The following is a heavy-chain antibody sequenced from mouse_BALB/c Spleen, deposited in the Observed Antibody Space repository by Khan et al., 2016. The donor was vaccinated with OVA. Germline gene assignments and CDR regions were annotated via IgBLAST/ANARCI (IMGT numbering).Heavy chain of an antibody. Sequence: QVQLQQSGAELAKPGASVKMSCKASGYTFINYWIPWVKQRPGQGLEWIGYINPSTGYTEYNQNFKDKATLTADKSSSTASMQLSSLTSEDYAVYYCARRGLRWDFDYWGQGTTLTVSS. CDR1: GYTFINYW. CDR2: INPSTGYT. CDR3: ARRGLRWDFDY. V-gene: IGHV1-7*01. D-gene: IGHD1-1*01. J-gene: IGHJ2*01.